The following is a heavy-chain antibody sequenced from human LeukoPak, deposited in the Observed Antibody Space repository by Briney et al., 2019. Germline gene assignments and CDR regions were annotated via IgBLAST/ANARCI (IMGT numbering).Heavy chain of an antibody. CDR2: IRYDGSNK. J-gene: IGHJ4*02. D-gene: IGHD3-16*02. CDR3: AGGSYRYSDY. V-gene: IGHV3-30*02. Sequence: PGGSLRLSCAASGFTFSSYGMHWVRQAPGKGLEWVAFIRYDGSNKYYADSVKGRFTISRDNSKNTLYPQMNSLRAEDTAVYYCAGGSYRYSDYWGQGTLVTVSS. CDR1: GFTFSSYG.